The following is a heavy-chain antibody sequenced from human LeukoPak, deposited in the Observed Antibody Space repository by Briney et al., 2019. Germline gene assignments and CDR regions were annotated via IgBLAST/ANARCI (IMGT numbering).Heavy chain of an antibody. CDR3: ARARSREYSSGWYHDY. CDR2: TYSGGST. CDR1: GFTVSSNY. J-gene: IGHJ4*02. Sequence: PGGSLRLSCAASGFTVSSNYMSWVRQAPGKRLEWVSVTYSGGSTYYADSVKGRFTISRDNSKNTLYLQMNSLRAEDTAVYYCARARSREYSSGWYHDYWGQGTLVTVSS. V-gene: IGHV3-53*01. D-gene: IGHD6-19*01.